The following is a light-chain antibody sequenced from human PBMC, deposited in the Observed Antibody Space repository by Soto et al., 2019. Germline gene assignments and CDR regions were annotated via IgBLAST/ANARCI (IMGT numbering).Light chain of an antibody. CDR1: SSDVGGYNF. CDR3: SSYAGSSLV. CDR2: EVT. V-gene: IGLV2-8*01. Sequence: QSALTQPPSASGSPGQSVTISCTGTSSDVGGYNFVSWYQQHPGKAPKLLIYEVTKRPSGVPDRFSGAKSGNTASLTVSGLQAEDEADYYCSSYAGSSLVFGGGTKVTV. J-gene: IGLJ2*01.